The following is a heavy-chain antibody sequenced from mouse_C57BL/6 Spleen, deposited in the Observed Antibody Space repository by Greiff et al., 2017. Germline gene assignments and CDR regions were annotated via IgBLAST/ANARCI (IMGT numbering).Heavy chain of an antibody. CDR3: ARDIPPYSNFSWFAD. CDR2: ISYDGSN. Sequence: ESGPGLVKPSQSLSLTCSVTGYSITSGYYWNWIRQFPGNKLEWMGYISYDGSNNYNPSLKNRISITRDTSKNQFFLKLNSVTTEDTATYYCARDIPPYSNFSWFADWGKGTLVTVSA. V-gene: IGHV3-6*01. J-gene: IGHJ3*01. D-gene: IGHD2-5*01. CDR1: GYSITSGYY.